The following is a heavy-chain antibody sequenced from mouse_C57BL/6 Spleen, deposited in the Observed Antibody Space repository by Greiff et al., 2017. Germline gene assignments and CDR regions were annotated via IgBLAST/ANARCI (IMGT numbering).Heavy chain of an antibody. V-gene: IGHV1-26*01. CDR3: ARSGYGSSPFAY. J-gene: IGHJ3*01. CDR1: GYTFTDYY. D-gene: IGHD1-1*01. CDR2: INPNNGGT. Sequence: VQLQQSGPELVKPGASVKISCKASGYTFTDYYMNWVKQSHGKSLEWIGDINPNNGGTSYNQKFKGKATLTVDKSSSTAYMELRSLTSEDSAVYYCARSGYGSSPFAYWGQGTLVTVSA.